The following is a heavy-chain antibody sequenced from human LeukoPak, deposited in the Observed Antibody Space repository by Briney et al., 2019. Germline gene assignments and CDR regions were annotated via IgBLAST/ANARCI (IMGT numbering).Heavy chain of an antibody. CDR1: GFAFSSYW. CDR3: ARWGGYFDY. CDR2: IKQDGSEK. Sequence: PGGSLRLSCAASGFAFSSYWMSWVRQAPGQGPEWVANIKQDGSEKYYVDSVKGRFTISRDNAKNSLYLQMNSLRAEDRAVYYCARWGGYFDYWGQGTLVTVSS. J-gene: IGHJ4*02. V-gene: IGHV3-7*01. D-gene: IGHD3-16*01.